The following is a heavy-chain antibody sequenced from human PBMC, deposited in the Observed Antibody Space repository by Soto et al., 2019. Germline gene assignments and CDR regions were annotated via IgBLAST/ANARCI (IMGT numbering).Heavy chain of an antibody. V-gene: IGHV3-30*18. Sequence: QVHLVESGGGVVQPGRSLRLSCAASGFTFSSYVMHWVRQAPGKGLEWVAVTSYDGSNAYYVDSVKGRFTISRDNSKNTLYLQMNSLRAEDTAMYYCAKLDQYSSSQGYWGQGTLVTVSS. D-gene: IGHD6-13*01. CDR1: GFTFSSYV. CDR3: AKLDQYSSSQGY. J-gene: IGHJ4*02. CDR2: TSYDGSNA.